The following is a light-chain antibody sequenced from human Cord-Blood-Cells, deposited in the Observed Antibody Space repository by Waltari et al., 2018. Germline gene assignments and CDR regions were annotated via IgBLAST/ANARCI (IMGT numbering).Light chain of an antibody. V-gene: IGKV1-39*01. CDR3: QQSYSTPLT. J-gene: IGKJ4*01. CDR2: AAS. CDR1: QSISSY. Sequence: IQMTQSPSPLSASVGDRVTITCRASQSISSYLNWHQQKPGKAPKLLIYAASSLQSGVPSRFSGSGSGTDFTLTISSLQPEDFATYYCQQSYSTPLTFGGGTKVEIK.